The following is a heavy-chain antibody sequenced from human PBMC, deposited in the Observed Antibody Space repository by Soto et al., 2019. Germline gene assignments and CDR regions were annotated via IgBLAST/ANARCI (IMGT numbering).Heavy chain of an antibody. J-gene: IGHJ4*02. D-gene: IGHD3-22*01. CDR2: FDPEDGET. CDR1: GYTLTELS. CDR3: ATDSPNYDSGGYDY. V-gene: IGHV1-24*01. Sequence: ASVKVSCKVSGYTLTELSMYWVRQAPGKGLEWMGGFDPEDGETIYAQKFQGRVTMTEDTSTDTAYMELSSLRSEDTAVYYCATDSPNYDSGGYDYWGQGTLVTVSS.